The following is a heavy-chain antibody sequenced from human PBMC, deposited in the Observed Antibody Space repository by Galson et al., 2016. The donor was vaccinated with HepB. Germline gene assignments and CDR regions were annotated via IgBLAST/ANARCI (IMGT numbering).Heavy chain of an antibody. CDR3: ASDHGGNPGSDY. J-gene: IGHJ4*02. V-gene: IGHV3-30*03. CDR2: VSSDETNK. CDR1: GFSFSSYG. Sequence: SLRLSCAASGFSFSSYGMHWVRQPPGKGLEWVALVSSDETNKLYADSVKGRFTISRDNSKNMLYLQMHSLRTEDTALYYCASDHGGNPGSDYWGQGTLVTVPS. D-gene: IGHD4-23*01.